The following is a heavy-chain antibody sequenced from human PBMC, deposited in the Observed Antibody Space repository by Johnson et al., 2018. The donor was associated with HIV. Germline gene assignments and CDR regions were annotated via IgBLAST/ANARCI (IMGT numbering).Heavy chain of an antibody. CDR3: TTDPWGSDAFDI. V-gene: IGHV3-15*01. J-gene: IGHJ3*02. CDR2: IKSKTDGGTT. Sequence: VQLVESGGGRAKPGGSLRLSCAVSGFSFTNAWMSWVRQAPGKGLEWVGHIKSKTDGGTTEFAAPVKGRFTMSRDDSKTTLYLQMNSLKTEDTAVYYCTTDPWGSDAFDIWGQGTMVTVSS. CDR1: GFSFTNAW. D-gene: IGHD7-27*01.